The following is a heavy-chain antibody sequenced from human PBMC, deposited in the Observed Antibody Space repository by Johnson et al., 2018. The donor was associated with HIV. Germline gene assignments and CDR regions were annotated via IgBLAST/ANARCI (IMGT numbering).Heavy chain of an antibody. J-gene: IGHJ3*02. Sequence: VQLVESGGGVVRPGGSLRLTCEASGFMFDEYGMSWVRQAPGKGLEWVSLIAASGDSTYYADSVRGRFTISRDNSKNTLYLQMNSLRAEDTALYYCARDWSPWGIVGALGAFDIWGQGTMVTVSS. CDR3: ARDWSPWGIVGALGAFDI. V-gene: IGHV3-23*04. CDR1: GFMFDEYG. D-gene: IGHD1-26*01. CDR2: IAASGDST.